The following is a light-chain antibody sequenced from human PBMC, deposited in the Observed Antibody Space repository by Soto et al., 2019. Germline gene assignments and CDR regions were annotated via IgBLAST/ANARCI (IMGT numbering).Light chain of an antibody. CDR3: CSYAGSGTDNYV. Sequence: QSALIQPASVSGSPGQSITISCTGTSSDIGTYNLVSWYQHYPGKAPKLMIYEGIKRPSGVSNRFSGSKSGNTAFLTISGLQAEDEADYYCCSYAGSGTDNYVFGSGTKLTVL. V-gene: IGLV2-23*01. J-gene: IGLJ1*01. CDR2: EGI. CDR1: SSDIGTYNL.